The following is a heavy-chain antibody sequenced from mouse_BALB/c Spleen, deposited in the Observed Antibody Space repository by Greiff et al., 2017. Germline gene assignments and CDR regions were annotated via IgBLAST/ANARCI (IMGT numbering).Heavy chain of an antibody. Sequence: EVQRVESGGGLVQPGGSRKLSCAASGFTFSSFGLHWVRQAPEKGLEWVAYISSGSSTIYYADTVKGRFTISRDNPKNTLFLQMTSLRSEDTAMYYCARSDYVWYFDVWGAGTTVTVSS. J-gene: IGHJ1*01. D-gene: IGHD2-4*01. V-gene: IGHV5-17*02. CDR3: ARSDYVWYFDV. CDR1: GFTFSSFG. CDR2: ISSGSSTI.